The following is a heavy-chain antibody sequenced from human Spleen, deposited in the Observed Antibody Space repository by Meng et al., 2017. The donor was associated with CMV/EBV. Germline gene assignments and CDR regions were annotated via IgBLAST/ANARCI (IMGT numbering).Heavy chain of an antibody. CDR3: ATSRGLYYYGMDV. D-gene: IGHD3/OR15-3a*01. J-gene: IGHJ6*02. V-gene: IGHV3-21*01. CDR2: ISSSSSYI. Sequence: GESLKISCAASGFTFGDYGMSWVRQAPGKGLEWVSSISSSSSYIYYADSVKGRFTISRDNAKNSLYLQMNSLRAEDTAVYYCATSRGLYYYGMDVWGQGTTVTVSS. CDR1: GFTFGDYG.